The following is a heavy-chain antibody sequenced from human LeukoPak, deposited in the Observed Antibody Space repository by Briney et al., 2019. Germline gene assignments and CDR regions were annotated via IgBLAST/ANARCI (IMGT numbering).Heavy chain of an antibody. Sequence: PGGSLRLSCAASRFIFSSYGIHWVRQAPGKGLEWVAVIWYDGSNKYYADSVKGRFTISRDNSKNTLYLQMNSLRAEDTAVYYCAKVMGTAMVLYFDYWGQGTLVTVSS. CDR3: AKVMGTAMVLYFDY. V-gene: IGHV3-33*06. D-gene: IGHD5-18*01. J-gene: IGHJ4*02. CDR2: IWYDGSNK. CDR1: RFIFSSYG.